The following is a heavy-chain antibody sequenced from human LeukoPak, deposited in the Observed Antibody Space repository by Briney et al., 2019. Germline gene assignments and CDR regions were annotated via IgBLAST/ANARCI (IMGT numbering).Heavy chain of an antibody. J-gene: IGHJ4*02. D-gene: IGHD3-10*01. V-gene: IGHV4-39*01. Sequence: SETLSLTCTVSGGSISSSSYYWGWIRQPPGEGLEWIGSIYYSGSTYYNPSLKSRVTISVDTSKNQFSLKLSSVTAADTAVYYCASPFRGSKAGYWGQGTLVTVSS. CDR1: GGSISSSSYY. CDR2: IYYSGST. CDR3: ASPFRGSKAGY.